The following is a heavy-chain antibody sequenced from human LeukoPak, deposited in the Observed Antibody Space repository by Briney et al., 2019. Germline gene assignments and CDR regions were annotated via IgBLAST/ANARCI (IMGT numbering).Heavy chain of an antibody. Sequence: GGSLRLSCAASGFTFSSYAMSWVRQAPGKGLEWVSGISGSGDSTYYVDSVKGRFTISRDNSKNTLYLQMSSLRPEDTAVYYCASGGYTSSWYVVDYWGQGTLVTVSS. CDR2: ISGSGDST. CDR3: ASGGYTSSWYVVDY. D-gene: IGHD6-13*01. CDR1: GFTFSSYA. J-gene: IGHJ4*02. V-gene: IGHV3-23*01.